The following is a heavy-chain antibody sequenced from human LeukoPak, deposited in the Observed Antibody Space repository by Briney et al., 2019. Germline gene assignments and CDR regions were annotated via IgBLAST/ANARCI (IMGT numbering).Heavy chain of an antibody. CDR2: MYVDSGGT. CDR3: ARGSRVTGTSFYS. V-gene: IGHV1-2*02. Sequence: ASETVSCKASGHIFTDYYMHWVRQAPRQGLEWMGWMYVDSGGTKYAQKFQGRVTMTRVTTFSTEFMDLARLTSDDTAGYYYARGSRVTGTSFYSWGQGTLVTVS. J-gene: IGHJ4*02. D-gene: IGHD2-21*02. CDR1: GHIFTDYY.